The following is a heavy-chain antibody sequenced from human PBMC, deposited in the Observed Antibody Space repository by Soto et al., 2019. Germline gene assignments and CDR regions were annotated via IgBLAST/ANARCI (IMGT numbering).Heavy chain of an antibody. V-gene: IGHV3-9*01. CDR3: EKGKAAARLWRGLDY. D-gene: IGHD6-6*01. CDR2: ISWNSGSI. J-gene: IGHJ4*03. Sequence: SLRLSCAASGFTFDDYAMHWVRQAPGKGLEWVSGISWNSGSIGYADSVKGRFTISRDNAKNSLYLQMNSLRAEDTALYYWEKGKAAARLWRGLDYWGHGT. CDR1: GFTFDDYA.